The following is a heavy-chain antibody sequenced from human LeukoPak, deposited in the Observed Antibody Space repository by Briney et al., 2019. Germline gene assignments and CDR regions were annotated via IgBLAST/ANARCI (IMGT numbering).Heavy chain of an antibody. D-gene: IGHD3-22*01. CDR3: ARRLSSSGYYGVFDY. CDR2: ISAYNGNT. J-gene: IGHJ4*02. CDR1: GYTFTSYG. Sequence: GASVKVSCKASGYTFTSYGISWVRQAPGQGLEWMGWISAYNGNTNYAQKLQGRVTMTTDTSTSTAYMELRSLRSDDTAVYYCARRLSSSGYYGVFDYWGQGTLVTVSS. V-gene: IGHV1-18*01.